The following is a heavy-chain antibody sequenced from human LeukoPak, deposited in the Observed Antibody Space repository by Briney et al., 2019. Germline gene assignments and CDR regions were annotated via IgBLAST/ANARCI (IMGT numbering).Heavy chain of an antibody. CDR3: ARAPYDILTGYFLFDS. CDR2: IYYSGST. J-gene: IGHJ4*02. CDR1: GGSIGSSTYY. Sequence: SETLSLTCNVSGGSIGSSTYYWGWIRQPPGKGLEWIGSIYYSGSTYYNTSLKSRVTISVDTSKNQFSLKMSSVTAADTAVYYCARAPYDILTGYFLFDSWGQGTLVTVSS. D-gene: IGHD3-9*01. V-gene: IGHV4-39*07.